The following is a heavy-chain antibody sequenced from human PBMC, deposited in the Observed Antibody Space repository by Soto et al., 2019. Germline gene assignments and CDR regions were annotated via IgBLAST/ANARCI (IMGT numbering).Heavy chain of an antibody. CDR3: AREDGIVGATSAFDY. J-gene: IGHJ4*02. Sequence: EVQLVESGGGLVKPGGSLRLSCAASGFTFSTYSMNWVGQAPGKGLEWVSSINGRSNYIYYADSVKGRFTISRDNAKNSLYLQLNSLRAEDTAVYYCAREDGIVGATSAFDYWGQGTLVTVSS. V-gene: IGHV3-21*01. CDR1: GFTFSTYS. CDR2: INGRSNYI. D-gene: IGHD1-26*01.